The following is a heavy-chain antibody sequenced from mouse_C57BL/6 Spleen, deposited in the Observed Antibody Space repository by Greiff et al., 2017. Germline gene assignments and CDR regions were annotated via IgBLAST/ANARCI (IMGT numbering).Heavy chain of an antibody. CDR3: ARLDSSGYVGSFAY. CDR1: GFTFSSYA. D-gene: IGHD3-2*02. V-gene: IGHV5-4*03. Sequence: DVMLVESGGGLVKPGGSLKLSCAASGFTFSSYAMSWVRQTPEKRLEWVATISDGGSYTYYPDNVKGRFTISRDNAKNNLYLQMSHLKSEDTAMYYCARLDSSGYVGSFAYWGQGTLVTVSA. CDR2: ISDGGSYT. J-gene: IGHJ3*01.